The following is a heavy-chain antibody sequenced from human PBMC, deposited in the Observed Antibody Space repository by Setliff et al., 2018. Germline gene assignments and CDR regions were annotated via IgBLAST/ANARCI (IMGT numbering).Heavy chain of an antibody. CDR1: GGSISSGSYY. Sequence: SETLSLTCTVSGGSISSGSYYWSWIRQPAGKGLEWIGRIYTSGSTNYNPSLKSRVTITVDTSKNQSSLRLSSVTAADTAVYCCASMGATRDYWGQGTLVTVSS. CDR3: ASMGATRDY. D-gene: IGHD1-26*01. CDR2: IYTSGST. J-gene: IGHJ4*02. V-gene: IGHV4-61*02.